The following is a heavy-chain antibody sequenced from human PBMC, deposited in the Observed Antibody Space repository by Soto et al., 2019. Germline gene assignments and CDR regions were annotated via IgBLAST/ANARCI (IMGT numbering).Heavy chain of an antibody. CDR3: ARDLAYYYDSSGSITGY. J-gene: IGHJ4*02. D-gene: IGHD3-22*01. CDR2: IIPIFGTA. V-gene: IGHV1-69*13. CDR1: GGTFSSYA. Sequence: GASVKVSCKASGGTFSSYAISWVRQAPGQGLEWMGGIIPIFGTANYAQKYQGRDTITADESTSTAYMELSSLRSEDTAVYYCARDLAYYYDSSGSITGYWGQGTLVTVSS.